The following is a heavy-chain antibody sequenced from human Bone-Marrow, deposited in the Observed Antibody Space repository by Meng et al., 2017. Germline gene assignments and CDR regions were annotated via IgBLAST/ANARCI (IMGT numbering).Heavy chain of an antibody. J-gene: IGHJ6*02. V-gene: IGHV1-18*01. CDR1: GYTFTSYG. Sequence: SVKVSCKASGYTFTSYGISWVRQAPGQGLEWMGWISAYNGNTNYAQKLQGRVTMTTDTSTSTAYMELRSLRSDDTAVYYCARDLLGSPWFGELLYLETYYGMDVWGQGTTVTVSS. D-gene: IGHD3-10*01. CDR3: ARDLLGSPWFGELLYLETYYGMDV. CDR2: ISAYNGNT.